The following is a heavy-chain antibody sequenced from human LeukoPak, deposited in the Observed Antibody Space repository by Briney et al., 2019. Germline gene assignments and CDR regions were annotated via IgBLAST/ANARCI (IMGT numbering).Heavy chain of an antibody. J-gene: IGHJ1*01. D-gene: IGHD2-21*02. Sequence: PSETLSLTCAVYGGSFSGYYWSWIRQPPGKGLEWIGEINHSGSTNYNPSLKSRVTISVDTSKNQFSLKLSSVTAADTAVYYCARTEQQWGQGTLVTVSS. CDR2: INHSGST. CDR1: GGSFSGYY. V-gene: IGHV4-34*01. CDR3: ARTEQQ.